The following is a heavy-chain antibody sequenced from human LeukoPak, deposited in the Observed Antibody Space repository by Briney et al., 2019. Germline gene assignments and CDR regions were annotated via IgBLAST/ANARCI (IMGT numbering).Heavy chain of an antibody. CDR1: GGSLSVHY. V-gene: IGHV4-59*11. Sequence: LETLSLTCTVSGGSLSVHYWSWIRQPPGKRLEWIGYVSYTGRTKYNPSLQSRVTISIDTSESQFSLKLTSVTSADTAVYSCARLLDNDISGDPDTFDVWGQGTTVIVSS. J-gene: IGHJ3*01. CDR2: VSYTGRT. CDR3: ARLLDNDISGDPDTFDV. D-gene: IGHD3-22*01.